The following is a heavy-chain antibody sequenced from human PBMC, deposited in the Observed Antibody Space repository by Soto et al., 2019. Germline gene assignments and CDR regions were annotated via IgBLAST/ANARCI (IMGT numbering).Heavy chain of an antibody. V-gene: IGHV3-30*04. CDR1: GFTFSSYA. D-gene: IGHD2-15*01. CDR3: VRDTAYCRGGTCYSSHDMDV. J-gene: IGHJ6*02. Sequence: GGSLRLSCAASGFTFSSYAMHWVRQAPGKGLEWVAVISYDGRNKYYADSVKGRFTISRDNSKNTLYLEMNSLRVEDTAVYHCVRDTAYCRGGTCYSSHDMDVWGQGTTVPVSS. CDR2: ISYDGRNK.